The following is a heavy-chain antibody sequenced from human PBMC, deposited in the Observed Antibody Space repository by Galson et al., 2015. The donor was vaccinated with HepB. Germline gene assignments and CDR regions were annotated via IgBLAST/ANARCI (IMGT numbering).Heavy chain of an antibody. CDR3: VKEGAWFGGDWFDP. V-gene: IGHV3-23*01. Sequence: SLRLSCAGSGFIFRHHAMAWIRQAPGKGLEWVSGINGRGSTRSYSDAVKGRFSISRDPSKDTVFLQMDNLRPEDTAVYYCVKEGAWFGGDWFDPWGQGALVTVS. D-gene: IGHD3-16*01. CDR2: INGRGSTR. CDR1: GFIFRHHA. J-gene: IGHJ5*02.